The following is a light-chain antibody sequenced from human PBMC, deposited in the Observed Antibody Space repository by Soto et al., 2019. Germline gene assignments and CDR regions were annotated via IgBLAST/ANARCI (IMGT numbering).Light chain of an antibody. CDR2: GAS. CDR3: QQYGSSPQT. J-gene: IGKJ1*01. V-gene: IGKV3-20*01. CDR1: QSVGSN. Sequence: EIVMTQSPATLSVSPWERVTLSCRARQSVGSNLAWYQQKPGQAPRLLIYGASSRATGIPDRFSGSGSVTDFTLTISRLEPEDFAVYYCQQYGSSPQTFGQGTKVDIK.